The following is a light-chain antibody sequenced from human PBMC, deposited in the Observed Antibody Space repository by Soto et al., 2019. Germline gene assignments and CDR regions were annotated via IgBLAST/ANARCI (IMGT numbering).Light chain of an antibody. V-gene: IGKV3-15*01. J-gene: IGKJ3*01. CDR1: QSVSNN. CDR3: QQYNNWVFT. CDR2: GAS. Sequence: EIVMTQSPATLSVSPGERATLSCRASQSVSNNLAWYQQKPGQAPRLPIYGASTRATGIPARFSGSGSGTEFTLTISSLQSEDFAVYYCQQYNNWVFTFGPGTKVDIK.